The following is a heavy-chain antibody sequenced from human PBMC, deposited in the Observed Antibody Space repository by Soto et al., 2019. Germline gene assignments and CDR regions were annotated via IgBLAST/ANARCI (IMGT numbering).Heavy chain of an antibody. CDR1: GHTLINYY. D-gene: IGHD3-22*01. Sequence: QVQLVQSGAEVKKPGASVKVSCMASGHTLINYYMHWVRQAPGQGLDWLGKIDPSGNGTSYAERFQGRITLTSDTSTNTVYVELSSLRSEDTAIYYCAINYYDSSAYLYWGQGTLVTVSS. CDR3: AINYYDSSAYLY. CDR2: IDPSGNGT. V-gene: IGHV1-46*01. J-gene: IGHJ4*02.